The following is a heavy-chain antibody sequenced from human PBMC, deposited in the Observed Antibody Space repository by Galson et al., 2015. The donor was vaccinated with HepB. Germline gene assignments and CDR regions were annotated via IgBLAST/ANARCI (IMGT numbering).Heavy chain of an antibody. V-gene: IGHV1-69*02. D-gene: IGHD4-23*01. CDR1: GGTFSSFT. CDR2: IIPVLGIA. Sequence: SVKVSCKASGGTFSSFTITWVRQAPGQGLEWMGRIIPVLGIANYAQEFQGRVTITADKSTSTAYLELSSLRSEDTAVYYCATLGAASITPRYFDYWGQGTLVTVSS. CDR3: ATLGAASITPRYFDY. J-gene: IGHJ4*02.